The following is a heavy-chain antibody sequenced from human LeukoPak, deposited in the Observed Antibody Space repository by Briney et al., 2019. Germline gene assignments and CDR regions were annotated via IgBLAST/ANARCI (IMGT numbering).Heavy chain of an antibody. CDR2: ISGSGGST. CDR3: AKYDYGSGSSPQDY. V-gene: IGHV3-23*01. CDR1: GFTFSSYA. J-gene: IGHJ4*02. Sequence: GGSLRLSCAASGFTFSSYAMSWVRQAPGKGLEWVSAISGSGGSTYYADSVKGRFTISRDNSKNTLHLQMNSLRAEDTAVYYCAKYDYGSGSSPQDYWGQGTLVTVSS. D-gene: IGHD3-10*01.